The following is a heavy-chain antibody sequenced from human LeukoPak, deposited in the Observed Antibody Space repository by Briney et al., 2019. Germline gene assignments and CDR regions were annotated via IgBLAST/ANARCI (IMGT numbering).Heavy chain of an antibody. J-gene: IGHJ4*02. D-gene: IGHD3-16*02. CDR1: GFTFSSYA. CDR2: ISGSGGST. CDR3: AKDIMITFGGVIAVFDY. Sequence: PGGSLRLSCAASGFTFSSYAMSWVRQAPGKGLGWVSAISGSGGSTYYADSVKGRFTISRDNSKNTLYLQMNSLRAEDTAVYYCAKDIMITFGGVIAVFDYWGQGTLVTVSS. V-gene: IGHV3-23*01.